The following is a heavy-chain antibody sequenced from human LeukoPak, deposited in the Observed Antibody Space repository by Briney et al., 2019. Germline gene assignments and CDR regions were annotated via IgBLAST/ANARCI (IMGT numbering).Heavy chain of an antibody. CDR2: INHSGSS. CDR1: GGSFSAYY. D-gene: IGHD5-18*01. V-gene: IGHV4-34*01. CDR3: APRGDIEHSYVYGKWFDP. Sequence: WETPTLTCAVYGGSFSAYYWTWIRQPPGKGLEWIGEINHSGSSNYNSSLRSRVTISVDTSYKQFSLRLSSVTAADTAVYYCAPRGDIEHSYVYGKWFDPWGQGTRVTVSS. J-gene: IGHJ5*02.